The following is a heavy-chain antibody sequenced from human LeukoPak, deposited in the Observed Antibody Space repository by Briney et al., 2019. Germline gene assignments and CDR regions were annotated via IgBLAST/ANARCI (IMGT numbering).Heavy chain of an antibody. V-gene: IGHV4-34*01. CDR2: INHSGST. CDR1: GGSISSYY. CDR3: ARGRKVTMVRGAARYFDY. Sequence: PSETLSLTCTVSGGSISSYYWSWIRQPPGKGLEWIGEINHSGSTNYNPSLKSRVTISVDTSKNQFSLKLSSVTAADTAVYYCARGRKVTMVRGAARYFDYWGQGTLVTVSS. J-gene: IGHJ4*02. D-gene: IGHD3-10*01.